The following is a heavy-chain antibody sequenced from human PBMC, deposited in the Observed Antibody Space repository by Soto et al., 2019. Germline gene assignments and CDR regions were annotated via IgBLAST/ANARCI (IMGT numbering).Heavy chain of an antibody. D-gene: IGHD1-26*01. Sequence: QVLLVQSGSEVKKPGASMKVSCQTSGYTFSDFALTWVRQVPDKGLEWLGWISPYTGKTNYAQRVHVRVALTTDTSTRTAYLELRSLTSDDTSVYYCARSGWELLFGLRYFDYWGQGTLVTVSS. CDR2: ISPYTGKT. CDR3: ARSGWELLFGLRYFDY. CDR1: GYTFSDFA. J-gene: IGHJ4*02. V-gene: IGHV1-18*04.